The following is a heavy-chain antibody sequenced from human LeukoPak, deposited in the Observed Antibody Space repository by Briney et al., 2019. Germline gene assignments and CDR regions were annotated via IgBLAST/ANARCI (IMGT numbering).Heavy chain of an antibody. CDR3: ARPGHYYDSSGYYYDAFDI. Sequence: GGSLRLSCAASGFTFSTYAMNWVRQAPGKGLEWLSSISSSSSYIYYADSVKGRFTISRDNAKNSLYLQMNSLRAEDTAVYYCARPGHYYDSSGYYYDAFDIWGQGTMVTVSS. D-gene: IGHD3-22*01. V-gene: IGHV3-21*01. J-gene: IGHJ3*02. CDR2: ISSSSSYI. CDR1: GFTFSTYA.